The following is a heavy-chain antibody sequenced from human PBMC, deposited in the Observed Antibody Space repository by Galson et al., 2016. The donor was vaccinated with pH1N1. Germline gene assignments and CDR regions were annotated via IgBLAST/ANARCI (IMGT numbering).Heavy chain of an antibody. D-gene: IGHD3-16*02. Sequence: SLRLSCAASGFSFSSYWMHWVRQVPGKGLEWVANINQDGSEKYHVDSVRGRFSISRDNAKNSLYLQMYSLRGEDTAVYYCARAIGSRSSYWGQGTLVTVSS. CDR1: GFSFSSYW. V-gene: IGHV3-7*01. CDR2: INQDGSEK. CDR3: ARAIGSRSSY. J-gene: IGHJ4*02.